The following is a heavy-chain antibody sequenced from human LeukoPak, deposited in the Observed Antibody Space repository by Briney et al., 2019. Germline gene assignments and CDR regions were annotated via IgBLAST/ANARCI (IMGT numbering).Heavy chain of an antibody. V-gene: IGHV3-23*01. J-gene: IGHJ4*02. CDR1: GFTFSSYG. D-gene: IGHD3-9*01. Sequence: GGSLRLSCAASGFTFSSYGMSWVRQAPGKGLEWVSAISGSGGSTYYADSVKGRFTISRDNSKNTLYLQMNSLRAEDTAVYYCAKVRRYFDWLLDYWGQGTLVTVSS. CDR3: AKVRRYFDWLLDY. CDR2: ISGSGGST.